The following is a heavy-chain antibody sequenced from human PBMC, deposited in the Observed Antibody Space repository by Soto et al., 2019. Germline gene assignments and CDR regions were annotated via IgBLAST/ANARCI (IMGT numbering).Heavy chain of an antibody. CDR2: VNTRGYT. CDR3: AKDLGAVPGTGDGFDY. J-gene: IGHJ4*02. Sequence: GGSLRLSCVASGFTSSSYTMSWARQAPGKGLEWVSTVNTRGYTWYADSVKGRFTISRDNSKSTLYLQMNRLRAEDTAVFYCAKDLGAVPGTGDGFDYWGQGTVVTVSS. CDR1: GFTSSSYT. D-gene: IGHD6-19*01. V-gene: IGHV3-23*01.